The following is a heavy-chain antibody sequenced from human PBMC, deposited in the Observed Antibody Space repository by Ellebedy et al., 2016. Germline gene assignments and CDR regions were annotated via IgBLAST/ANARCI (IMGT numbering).Heavy chain of an antibody. V-gene: IGHV3-21*04. CDR1: ESTFSGYT. D-gene: IGHD2-2*01. CDR3: ARDYRYCSSTSCYYYYGMDV. J-gene: IGHJ6*02. CDR2: ISAGGDNT. Sequence: GESLKISCAASESTFSGYTMNWVRQAPGKGLEWVATISAGGDNTFFADSVKGRFTISRDNAKNSLYLQMNSLRAEDTAVYYCARDYRYCSSTSCYYYYGMDVWGQGTTVTVSS.